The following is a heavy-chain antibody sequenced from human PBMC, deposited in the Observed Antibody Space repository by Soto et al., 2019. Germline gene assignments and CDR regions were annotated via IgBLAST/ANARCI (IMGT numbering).Heavy chain of an antibody. V-gene: IGHV3-30*18. D-gene: IGHD3-9*01. CDR1: GFTFSSYG. CDR3: AKEPRILTGYSPPY. CDR2: ISYDGSNK. Sequence: QVQLVESGGGVVQPGRSLRLSCAASGFTFSSYGMHWVRQAPGKGLEWVAVISYDGSNKYYADSVKGRFTISRDNSKNTLYLQMNSLRAEDTAVYYCAKEPRILTGYSPPYRGQGTLVTVSS. J-gene: IGHJ4*02.